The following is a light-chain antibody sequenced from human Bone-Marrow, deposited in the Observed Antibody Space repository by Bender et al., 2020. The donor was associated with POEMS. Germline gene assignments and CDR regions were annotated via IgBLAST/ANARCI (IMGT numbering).Light chain of an antibody. CDR2: DVS. CDR3: SSYTSSRTYV. J-gene: IGLJ1*01. V-gene: IGLV2-14*01. Sequence: QSALTQPRSVSGSPGQSVAISCTGTSSDVGAYNYVSWYQQHPGKAPKLMIYDVSNRPSGVSNRFSGSKSGNTASLTISGLQAEDEADYYCSSYTSSRTYVFGSGTKVTVL. CDR1: SSDVGAYNY.